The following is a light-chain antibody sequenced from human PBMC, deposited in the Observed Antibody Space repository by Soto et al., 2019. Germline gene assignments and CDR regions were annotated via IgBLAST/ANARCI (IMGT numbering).Light chain of an antibody. CDR2: RAS. V-gene: IGKV3-15*01. J-gene: IGKJ4*01. Sequence: EIVMTQSPATLSVSPWERATLSCRASQSVSSNLAWSQQKPGQAPRLLIYRASTRATGIPARFSGSGSGTDFTLTISSLEPEDFAVYYCQQRSNWPLTFGGGTKVDIK. CDR1: QSVSSN. CDR3: QQRSNWPLT.